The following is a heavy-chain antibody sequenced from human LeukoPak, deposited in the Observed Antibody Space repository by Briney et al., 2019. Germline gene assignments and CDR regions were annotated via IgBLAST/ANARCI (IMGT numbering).Heavy chain of an antibody. Sequence: SETLSLTCTVSGGSISSYYWSWIRQPPGKGLEWIGYFHHSGNTNYSPSLSSRITMSVDTSKNQFSLRLNSVTAADTAIYYCARRAAALDSWGQGTLVTVSS. V-gene: IGHV4-59*12. CDR3: ARRAAALDS. CDR1: GGSISSYY. J-gene: IGHJ4*02. CDR2: FHHSGNT. D-gene: IGHD6-13*01.